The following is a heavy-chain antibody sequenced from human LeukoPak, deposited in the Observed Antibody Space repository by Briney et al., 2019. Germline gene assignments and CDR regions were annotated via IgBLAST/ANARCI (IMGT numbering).Heavy chain of an antibody. CDR3: ARGVRFGELLGWFDP. J-gene: IGHJ5*02. D-gene: IGHD3-10*01. CDR1: GFTFTAYL. Sequence: PGRSLRLSCAASGFTFTAYLIHWVRQAPGKGLEWVAVMSSDGNAMFYADSVKGRFTISRDNSKDTLYLQMNSLRAEDTAVYYCARGVRFGELLGWFDPWGQGTLVTVSS. V-gene: IGHV3-30-3*01. CDR2: MSSDGNAM.